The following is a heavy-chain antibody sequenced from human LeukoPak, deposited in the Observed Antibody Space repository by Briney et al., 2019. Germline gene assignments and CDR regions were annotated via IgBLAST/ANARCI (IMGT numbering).Heavy chain of an antibody. Sequence: GASVKVSCKVSGYTLTELSMHWVRQAPGKGLEWMGGFDPEDGETIYAQKFQGRVTMTEDTSTDTAYMELSSLRSEDTAVYYCARLKYYYDSSGYRAEYFQHWGQGTLVTVSS. CDR2: FDPEDGET. CDR3: ARLKYYYDSSGYRAEYFQH. V-gene: IGHV1-24*01. J-gene: IGHJ1*01. CDR1: GYTLTELS. D-gene: IGHD3-22*01.